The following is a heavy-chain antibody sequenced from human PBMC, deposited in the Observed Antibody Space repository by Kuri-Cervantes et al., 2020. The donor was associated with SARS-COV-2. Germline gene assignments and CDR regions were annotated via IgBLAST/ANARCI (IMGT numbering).Heavy chain of an antibody. CDR1: GFTFRSYW. CDR3: AKDRSGYYQY. CDR2: INGDGSTR. D-gene: IGHD3-22*01. Sequence: GESLKISCVASGFTFRSYWMHWVRQAPGKGLVWVSRINGDGSTRTYANSVKGRFTISRDNSKNTLYLQMNSLRAEDTAVYYCAKDRSGYYQYWGQGTLVTVSS. V-gene: IGHV3-74*03. J-gene: IGHJ4*02.